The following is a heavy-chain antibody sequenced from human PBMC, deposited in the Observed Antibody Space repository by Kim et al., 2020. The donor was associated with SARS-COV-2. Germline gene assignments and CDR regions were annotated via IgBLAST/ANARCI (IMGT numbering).Heavy chain of an antibody. V-gene: IGHV3-72*01. CDR2: TRNKANSYTT. Sequence: GGSLRLSCAASGFTFSDHYMDWVRQAPGKGLEWVGRTRNKANSYTTEYAASVKGRFTISRDDSKNSLYLQMNSLKTEDTAVYYCASIGGPDYYYYGMDVWGQGTTVTVSS. CDR1: GFTFSDHY. CDR3: ASIGGPDYYYYGMDV. J-gene: IGHJ6*02. D-gene: IGHD1-26*01.